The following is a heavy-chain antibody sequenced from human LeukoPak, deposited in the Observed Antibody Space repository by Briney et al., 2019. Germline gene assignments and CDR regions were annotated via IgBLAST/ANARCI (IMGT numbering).Heavy chain of an antibody. CDR3: ARAGDGDPVLGWFDP. V-gene: IGHV1-69*01. D-gene: IGHD4-17*01. CDR1: GGTFSSYA. Sequence: GASVKVSCKASGGTFSSYAISWARQAPGQGLEWMGGIIPIFGTANYAQKFQGRVTITADESTSTAYMELSSLRSEDTAVYYCARAGDGDPVLGWFDPWGQGTLVTVSS. J-gene: IGHJ5*02. CDR2: IIPIFGTA.